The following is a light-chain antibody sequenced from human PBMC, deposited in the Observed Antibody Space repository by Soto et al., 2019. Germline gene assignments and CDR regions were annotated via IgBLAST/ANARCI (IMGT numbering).Light chain of an antibody. Sequence: DIQMTQSPSTLSASVGDRVTITCRASQSINTWLSWYQQKPGKAPKLLIYRASTLESGVPSRFSGSGSGTEFTLTISSRQPDTFSTYYCQHYITYTGTFGLRTQVDI. CDR3: QHYITYTGT. CDR1: QSINTW. V-gene: IGKV1-5*03. J-gene: IGKJ3*01. CDR2: RAS.